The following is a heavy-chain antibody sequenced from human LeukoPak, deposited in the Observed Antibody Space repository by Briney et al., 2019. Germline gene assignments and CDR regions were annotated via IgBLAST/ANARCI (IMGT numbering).Heavy chain of an antibody. Sequence: PGGSLRLSCAASGFGFRNYWMGWVRQAPGKGPEWVANTKPDGSAEYYADSVRGRFTASGDNANNLLYLQMNRLRAEDTAVYYCARDGGLHTNFDYWGQGTLLTVSS. V-gene: IGHV3-7*01. CDR2: TKPDGSAE. CDR1: GFGFRNYW. J-gene: IGHJ4*02. D-gene: IGHD2-15*01. CDR3: ARDGGLHTNFDY.